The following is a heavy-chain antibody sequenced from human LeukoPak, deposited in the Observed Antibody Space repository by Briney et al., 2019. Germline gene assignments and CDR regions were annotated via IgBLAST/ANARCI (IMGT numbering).Heavy chain of an antibody. V-gene: IGHV3-30-3*01. CDR2: ISYDGSNK. CDR3: VRSAFHAGSGNYYDY. D-gene: IGHD3-22*01. Sequence: GGSLRLSCAASGFTFSSYAMHWVRQAPGKGLEWVAVISYDGSNKYYADSVKGRFTISRDNAENTLYLQMNSLRVEDTAVYYCVRSAFHAGSGNYYDYWGQGTLVTVSS. CDR1: GFTFSSYA. J-gene: IGHJ4*02.